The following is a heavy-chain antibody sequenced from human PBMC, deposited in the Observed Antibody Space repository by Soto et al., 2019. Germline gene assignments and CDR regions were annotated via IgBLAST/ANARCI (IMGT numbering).Heavy chain of an antibody. J-gene: IGHJ6*02. V-gene: IGHV3-30*18. CDR1: GFTFSSYG. CDR2: ISYDGSNK. D-gene: IGHD6-13*01. CDR3: AKEKSSSWPDYYYYGMDV. Sequence: QVQLVESGGGVVQPGRSLRLSCAASGFTFSSYGMHWVRQAPGKGLEWVAVISYDGSNKYYADSVKGRFTISIDNSKNTRYLQMNSLRAEDTAVYYCAKEKSSSWPDYYYYGMDVWCHGTTVTVSS.